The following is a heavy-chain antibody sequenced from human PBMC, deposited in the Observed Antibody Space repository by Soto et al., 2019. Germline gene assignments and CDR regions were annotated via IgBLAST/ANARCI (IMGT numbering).Heavy chain of an antibody. V-gene: IGHV4-39*07. CDR3: ARSQLGYSRYDFPY. D-gene: IGHD5-12*01. J-gene: IGHJ4*02. CDR2: IYYSGST. Sequence: SETLSLTCTVSGGSISSSSYYWGWIRQPPGKGLEWIGNIYYSGSTYYNPSLKSRVTISVDTSKNQFSLKLSSVTAADTAVYYCARSQLGYSRYDFPYWGQGTLVTVSS. CDR1: GGSISSSSYY.